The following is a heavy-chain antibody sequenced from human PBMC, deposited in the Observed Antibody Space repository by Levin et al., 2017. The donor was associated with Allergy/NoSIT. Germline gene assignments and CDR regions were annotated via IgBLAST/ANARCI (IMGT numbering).Heavy chain of an antibody. D-gene: IGHD2-2*02. CDR3: ARDRQLLYRGYYYYGMDV. Sequence: SETLSLTCTVSGGSISSYYWSWIRQPPGKGLEWIGYIYYSGSTNYNPSLKSRVTISVDTSKNQFSLKLSSVTAADTAVYYCARDRQLLYRGYYYYGMDVWGQGTTVTVSS. CDR2: IYYSGST. CDR1: GGSISSYY. J-gene: IGHJ6*02. V-gene: IGHV4-59*01.